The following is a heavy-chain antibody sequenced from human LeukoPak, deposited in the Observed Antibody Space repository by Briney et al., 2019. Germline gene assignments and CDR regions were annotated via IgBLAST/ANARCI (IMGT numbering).Heavy chain of an antibody. CDR3: ASVYKNGMDV. Sequence: ASVKVSCKASGGTFSSYAISWVRQAPGQGLEWMGGIIPIFGTANYAQKFQGRVTITADESTSTAYMELSSLRSEDTAVYYCASVYKNGMDVWGQGTTVTVSS. J-gene: IGHJ6*02. D-gene: IGHD5-24*01. V-gene: IGHV1-69*13. CDR1: GGTFSSYA. CDR2: IIPIFGTA.